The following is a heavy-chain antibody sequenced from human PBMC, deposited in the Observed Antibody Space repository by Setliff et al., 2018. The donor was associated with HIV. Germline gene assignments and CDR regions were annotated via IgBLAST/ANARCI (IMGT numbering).Heavy chain of an antibody. V-gene: IGHV3-74*01. CDR2: ISPDGSSI. CDR1: GFSFSRYA. CDR3: ARGGANPSWFDS. Sequence: PGGSLRLSCAASGFSFSRYAMHWVRQVPGKGLVWVSRISPDGSSISYADSVKGRFTISRDNSKNTLYLQMDSLRAEDTAVYYCARGGANPSWFDSWGQGTLVTVSS. D-gene: IGHD3-16*01. J-gene: IGHJ5*01.